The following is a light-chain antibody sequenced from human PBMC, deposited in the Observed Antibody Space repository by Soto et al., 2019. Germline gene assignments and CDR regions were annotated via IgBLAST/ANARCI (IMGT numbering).Light chain of an antibody. V-gene: IGKV1-39*01. CDR3: QQSYSSPPT. CDR1: QSISNH. CDR2: AAS. Sequence: DIQMTQSPSSLSASVEDRVIIPCRASQSISNHLNWYQQKPGKAPKLLIFAASSLQSGVPSRFSGSRSGPDFTLTISSLQPEDFATYYCQQSYSSPPTFGQGTKVHIK. J-gene: IGKJ1*01.